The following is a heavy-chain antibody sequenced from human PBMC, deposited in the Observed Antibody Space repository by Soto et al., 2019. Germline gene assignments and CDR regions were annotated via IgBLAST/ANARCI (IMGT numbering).Heavy chain of an antibody. J-gene: IGHJ4*02. CDR1: GFTFSSYS. CDR3: ARGSYSSGWSVDY. CDR2: ISSSSSSI. Sequence: GGSLRLSCEASGFTFSSYSMNWVRQAPGKGLEWVSSISSSSSSIYYADSVKGRFTISRDNAKNSLYLQMNSLRAEDTAVYWCARGSYSSGWSVDYWGQGTLVTVSS. V-gene: IGHV3-21*01. D-gene: IGHD6-19*01.